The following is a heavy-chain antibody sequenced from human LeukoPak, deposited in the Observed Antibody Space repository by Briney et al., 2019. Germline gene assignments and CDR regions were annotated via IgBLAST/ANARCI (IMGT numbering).Heavy chain of an antibody. Sequence: APVKVSCKTSGYTFSRHGITWVRQAPGQGLEWRGWVSGYNGNTNYAQNVQGRVTMTTDTSTNTAYMELRSLRSDDTAVYYCAKDIHPGLDSGASCCFDYWGQGTPVTVSS. D-gene: IGHD3-22*01. J-gene: IGHJ4*02. V-gene: IGHV1-18*01. CDR1: GYTFSRHG. CDR2: VSGYNGNT. CDR3: AKDIHPGLDSGASCCFDY.